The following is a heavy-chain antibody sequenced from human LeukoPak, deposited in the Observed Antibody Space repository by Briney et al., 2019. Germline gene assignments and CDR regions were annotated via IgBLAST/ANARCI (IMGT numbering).Heavy chain of an antibody. J-gene: IGHJ4*02. CDR3: AKDFVRYNIQFDY. Sequence: GGSLRLSCAASGLSFSFYAMSWVRQAPGKGLEWVSSISGGGAGTYYADSVRGRFTISRDNSKNTLYLQMNSLRAQDTALYYCAKDFVRYNIQFDYWGQGALVTVSS. CDR2: ISGGGAGT. CDR1: GLSFSFYA. D-gene: IGHD1-1*01. V-gene: IGHV3-23*01.